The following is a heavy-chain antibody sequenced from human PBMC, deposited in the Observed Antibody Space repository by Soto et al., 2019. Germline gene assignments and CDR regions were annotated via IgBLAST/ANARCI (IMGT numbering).Heavy chain of an antibody. Sequence: ASVKVSCKASGYTFTSYAMHWVRQAPGQRLEWMGWINAGNGNTKYSQKFQGRVTITRDTSASTAYMELSSLRSEDTAVYYCARSPFWSGYAKEDYFDYWGQGTLVTVSS. CDR3: ARSPFWSGYAKEDYFDY. CDR2: INAGNGNT. V-gene: IGHV1-3*01. D-gene: IGHD3-3*01. CDR1: GYTFTSYA. J-gene: IGHJ4*02.